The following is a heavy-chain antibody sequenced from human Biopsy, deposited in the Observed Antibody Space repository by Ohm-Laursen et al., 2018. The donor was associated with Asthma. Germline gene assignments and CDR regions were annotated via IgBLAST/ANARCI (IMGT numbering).Heavy chain of an antibody. CDR2: IDQSGYT. J-gene: IGHJ2*01. D-gene: IGHD6-6*01. V-gene: IGHV4-34*01. CDR3: ARAVSSSSYWYFDL. Sequence: TLSLTCTVYGGYLTGHYWNWIRQPPGKGLEWIGEIDQSGYTNYNPSLKSRVTISADTSKNQFHLNLSSVAAADTAVYYCARAVSSSSYWYFDLWGRGDLVTVSS. CDR1: GGYLTGHY.